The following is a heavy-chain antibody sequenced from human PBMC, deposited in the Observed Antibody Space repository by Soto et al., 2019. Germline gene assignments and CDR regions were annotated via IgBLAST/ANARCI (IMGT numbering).Heavy chain of an antibody. J-gene: IGHJ4*01. CDR2: IYYHGNT. CDR3: ARHDGFSSGWIFDY. D-gene: IGHD6-19*01. V-gene: IGHV4-39*01. CDR1: GGSVSSGSYY. Sequence: SETLSLTCTVSGGSVSSGSYYWSWIRQPPGKTLEWIGTIYYHGNTYSNPSLKSRVTISVDTSNNQLSLKLRSVTAADTAVYYCARHDGFSSGWIFDYWGHGTLVTVSS.